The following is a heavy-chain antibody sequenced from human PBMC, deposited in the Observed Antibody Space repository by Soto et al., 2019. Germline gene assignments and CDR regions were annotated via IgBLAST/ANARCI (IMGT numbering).Heavy chain of an antibody. CDR1: GFTFSSYA. CDR3: AKDESYYDFWSGYLGAFDI. CDR2: ISGSGGST. Sequence: GGSLRLSCAASGFTFSSYAMSWVRQAPGKGLEWVSAISGSGGSTYYADSVKGRFTISRDNSKNTLYLQMNSLRAEDTAVYYCAKDESYYDFWSGYLGAFDIWGQGTMVTVSS. V-gene: IGHV3-23*01. J-gene: IGHJ3*02. D-gene: IGHD3-3*01.